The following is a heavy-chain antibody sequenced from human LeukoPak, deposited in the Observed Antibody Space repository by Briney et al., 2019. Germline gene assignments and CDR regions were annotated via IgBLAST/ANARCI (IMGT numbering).Heavy chain of an antibody. CDR1: GFTFSSYA. Sequence: PGGSLRLSCAASGFTFSSYAMSWVRQAPGKGLEWVSGISWNSGSIGYADSVKGRFTISRDNAKNSLYLQMNSLRAEDTALYYCAKDTSDYYDSSGLDYWGQGTLVTVSS. CDR3: AKDTSDYYDSSGLDY. V-gene: IGHV3-9*01. J-gene: IGHJ4*02. D-gene: IGHD3-22*01. CDR2: ISWNSGSI.